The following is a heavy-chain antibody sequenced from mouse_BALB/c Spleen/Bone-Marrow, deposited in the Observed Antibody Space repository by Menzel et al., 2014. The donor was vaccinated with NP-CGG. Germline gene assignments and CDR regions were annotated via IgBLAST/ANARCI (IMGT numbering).Heavy chain of an antibody. CDR2: IDPANGNT. Sequence: DVKLVESGAELVKPGASVKLSCTASGFNIKDTYMHWVKQRPEQGLEWIGRIDPANGNTKYDPKFQGKATITADISSNTAYLQLSSLTSEDTAVYYCARGGNYFYYWGQGTTLTVSS. V-gene: IGHV14-3*02. CDR1: GFNIKDTY. CDR3: ARGGNYFYY. J-gene: IGHJ2*01.